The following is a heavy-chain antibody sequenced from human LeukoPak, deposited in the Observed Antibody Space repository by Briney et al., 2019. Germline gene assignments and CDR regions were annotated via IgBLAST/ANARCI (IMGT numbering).Heavy chain of an antibody. CDR2: IYHSGST. CDR1: GGSISSSNW. V-gene: IGHV4-4*02. CDR3: ARALMTTVTYDAFDI. Sequence: SETLSLTCAVSGGSISSSNWWSWVRQPPGKGLEWIGEIYHSGSTNYNPSLKSRVTISVDKSKNQFSLKLSSVTAADTAVYYCARALMTTVTYDAFDIWGQGTMVTVSS. D-gene: IGHD4-17*01. J-gene: IGHJ3*02.